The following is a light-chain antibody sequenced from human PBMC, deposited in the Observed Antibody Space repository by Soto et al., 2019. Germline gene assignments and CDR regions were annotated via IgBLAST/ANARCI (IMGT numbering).Light chain of an antibody. Sequence: EIVMTQSPATLSVSPGERATVSCRASQSVSSNLAWYQQKPGQAPRLLIYGASTRATGIPARLSGSGSGTEFTLTIGSLQSEDFAVYYCQQYNNWPRTLGQGTKLEIK. CDR1: QSVSSN. CDR3: QQYNNWPRT. V-gene: IGKV3-15*01. CDR2: GAS. J-gene: IGKJ2*01.